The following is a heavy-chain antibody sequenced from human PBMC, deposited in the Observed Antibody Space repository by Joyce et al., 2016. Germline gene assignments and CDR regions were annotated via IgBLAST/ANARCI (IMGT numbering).Heavy chain of an antibody. J-gene: IGHJ2*01. Sequence: QVQLVESGGGVVQPGRSLRRSCAASGITFRCYPMHWVRQAPGKGMEWVAVISYDGSNEDYADSVKGRFTISRDNSKNTLYLQMNSLRAEDTAVYYCARETGRNNRAYYWYFDLWGRGTLVTVSS. CDR2: ISYDGSNE. CDR1: GITFRCYP. D-gene: IGHD1-1*01. V-gene: IGHV3-30*04. CDR3: ARETGRNNRAYYWYFDL.